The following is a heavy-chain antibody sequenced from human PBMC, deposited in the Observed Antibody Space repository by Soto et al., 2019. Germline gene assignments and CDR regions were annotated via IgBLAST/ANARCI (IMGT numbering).Heavy chain of an antibody. D-gene: IGHD1-7*01. V-gene: IGHV3-72*01. CDR2: SRDKGNSYST. Sequence: GGALRLSCAGSGFTFSEYYIDWVRQAPGKGLEWVGRSRDKGNSYSTDYAASVKGRFTVSRDASKNSLYLQMNSLKAEDTALYYCARFIPGPTSFDYWGQGTLVTVSS. CDR3: ARFIPGPTSFDY. J-gene: IGHJ4*02. CDR1: GFTFSEYY.